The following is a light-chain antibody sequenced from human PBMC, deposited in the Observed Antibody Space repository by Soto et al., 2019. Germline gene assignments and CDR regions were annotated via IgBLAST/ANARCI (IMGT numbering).Light chain of an antibody. Sequence: QSVLTQPASVSDSPGQSITISCTGTSSDIGGNDYVSWYRQYPGEAPKLIIYDVANRPSGVSNRFSGSESGNTASLIISGLQAEDEADYYCVSFTTSRSYVFGTGTKVTVL. V-gene: IGLV2-14*03. J-gene: IGLJ1*01. CDR1: SSDIGGNDY. CDR2: DVA. CDR3: VSFTTSRSYV.